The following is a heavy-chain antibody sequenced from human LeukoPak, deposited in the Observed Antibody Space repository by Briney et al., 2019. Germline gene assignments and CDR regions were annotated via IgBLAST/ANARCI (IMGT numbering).Heavy chain of an antibody. J-gene: IGHJ6*03. V-gene: IGHV3-23*01. CDR2: ISGSGGST. D-gene: IGHD2-15*01. CDR1: GFTFSSYA. CDR3: ARSVPLPFYYYMDV. Sequence: GGSLRLSCAASGFTFSSYAMNWVRQAPGKGLEWVSAISGSGGSTYYADSVKGRFAISRDNSKNTLYLQMNSLRAEDTAVYYCARSVPLPFYYYMDVWGKGTTVTVSS.